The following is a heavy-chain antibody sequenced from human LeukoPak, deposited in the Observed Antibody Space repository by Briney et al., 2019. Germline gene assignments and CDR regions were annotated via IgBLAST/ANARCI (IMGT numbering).Heavy chain of an antibody. V-gene: IGHV3-23*01. CDR1: GFTVSSNY. Sequence: GGSLRLSCAASGFTVSSNYMSWVRQAPGKGLEWVSAISGSGGSTYYADSVKGRFTISRDNSKNTLYLQMNSLRAEDTAVYYCAKDAWDIVVVVAAHSLDYWGQGTLVTVSS. J-gene: IGHJ4*02. CDR2: ISGSGGST. D-gene: IGHD2-15*01. CDR3: AKDAWDIVVVVAAHSLDY.